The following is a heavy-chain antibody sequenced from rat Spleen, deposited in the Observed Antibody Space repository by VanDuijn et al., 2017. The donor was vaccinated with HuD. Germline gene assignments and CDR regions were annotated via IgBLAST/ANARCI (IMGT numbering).Heavy chain of an antibody. CDR2: ISNTGGSI. J-gene: IGHJ1*01. CDR1: GFTFNNYW. Sequence: EVQLVESGGGLVQPGRSLKLSCVASGFTFNNYWMTWIRQAPGKGLEWVASISNTGGSIHYPDSVKGRFTISRDNAKSTLYLQMNSLRSEDTATYYCTRMYTTDWYFDFWGPGTMVTVSS. D-gene: IGHD1-6*01. CDR3: TRMYTTDWYFDF. V-gene: IGHV5-31*01.